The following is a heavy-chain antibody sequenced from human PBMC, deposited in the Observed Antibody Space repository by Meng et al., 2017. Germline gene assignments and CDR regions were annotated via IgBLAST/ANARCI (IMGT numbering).Heavy chain of an antibody. CDR3: VRDEDISAAGKLFGDY. CDR1: GHTFTAYY. J-gene: IGHJ4*02. Sequence: QVKLGQSGGEWTKPGAPGKASCTPSGHTFTAYYIHWVRQAPGQGLDWMGRIDPNSGVTEYAQKFQGRVTVTGDTSISTAYMELSRLRSDDTAIYYCVRDEDISAAGKLFGDYWGQGTLVTVSS. CDR2: IDPNSGVT. D-gene: IGHD6-13*01. V-gene: IGHV1-2*06.